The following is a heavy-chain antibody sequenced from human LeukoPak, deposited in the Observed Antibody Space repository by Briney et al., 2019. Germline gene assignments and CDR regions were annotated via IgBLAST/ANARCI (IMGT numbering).Heavy chain of an antibody. CDR2: ISSSGSYI. J-gene: IGHJ4*02. D-gene: IGHD3-16*01. CDR3: ARDRSTNSYAEYFFDY. Sequence: PGGSLRLSCATSGFTFRSYSMNWVRQAPGKGLERVSSISSSGSYIYYADSARGRFTISRDNAKNSLYLQMNSLRAEDTALYYCARDRSTNSYAEYFFDYWGQGTLVTVSS. CDR1: GFTFRSYS. V-gene: IGHV3-21*01.